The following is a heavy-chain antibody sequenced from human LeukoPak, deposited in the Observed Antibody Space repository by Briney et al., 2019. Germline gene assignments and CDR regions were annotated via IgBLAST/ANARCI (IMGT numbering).Heavy chain of an antibody. D-gene: IGHD6-13*01. V-gene: IGHV1-3*01. CDR3: ARDVTAAAGTGVFDY. J-gene: IGHJ4*02. CDR2: INAGNGNT. CDR1: GYTFTSYA. Sequence: GASVKVSCKASGYTFTSYAMHWVRQAPGQRLEWMGWINAGNGNTKYSQKFQGRVTITRDTSASTAYMELSSLRSEDTAVYYCARDVTAAAGTGVFDYWGQGTLVTVSS.